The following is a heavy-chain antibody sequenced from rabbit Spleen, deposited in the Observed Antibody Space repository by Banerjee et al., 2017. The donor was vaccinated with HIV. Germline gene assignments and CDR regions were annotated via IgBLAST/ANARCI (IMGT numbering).Heavy chain of an antibody. J-gene: IGHJ4*01. D-gene: IGHD1-1*01. CDR1: GFDLTKYYY. Sequence: QSLEESGGGLVKPGASLTLTCTASGFDLTKYYYMCWVRQAIGKGLEWIGCISTAAGGAYYASWAKGRFTISKSSSTTVTLQMTSLTAADTATYFCARDSGSGHYIDVLFSLWGPGTLVTVS. CDR2: ISTAAGGA. CDR3: ARDSGSGHYIDVLFSL. V-gene: IGHV1S40*01.